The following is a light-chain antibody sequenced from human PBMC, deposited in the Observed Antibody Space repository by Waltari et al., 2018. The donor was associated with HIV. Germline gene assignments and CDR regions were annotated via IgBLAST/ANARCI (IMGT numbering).Light chain of an antibody. V-gene: IGLV2-8*01. Sequence: QSALTQPPSASVSPRQSVTISCTGTSIDVGGSKYVSWYQQHPGKAPKLMIYEVNKRPSGVPDRFSGSKSANTASLTVSGLQADDEADYYCNSYAGSNNWVFGGGTKLTVL. CDR1: SIDVGGSKY. J-gene: IGLJ3*02. CDR3: NSYAGSNNWV. CDR2: EVN.